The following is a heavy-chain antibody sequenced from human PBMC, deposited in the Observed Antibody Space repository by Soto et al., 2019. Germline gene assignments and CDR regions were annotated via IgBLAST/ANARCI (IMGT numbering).Heavy chain of an antibody. Sequence: ASVKVSCKASGYTFTGYYMHWVRQAPGQGLEWMGWINPNSGGTNYAQKFQGWVTMTRDTSTSTAYMELSRPRSDDTAVYYCARDSFGSSWPVYYYYGMDVWGQGTTVTVSS. CDR1: GYTFTGYY. D-gene: IGHD6-13*01. CDR3: ARDSFGSSWPVYYYYGMDV. V-gene: IGHV1-2*04. J-gene: IGHJ6*02. CDR2: INPNSGGT.